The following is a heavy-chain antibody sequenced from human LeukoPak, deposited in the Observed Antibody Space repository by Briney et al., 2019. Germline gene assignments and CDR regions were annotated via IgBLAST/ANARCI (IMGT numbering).Heavy chain of an antibody. V-gene: IGHV3-30*03. J-gene: IGHJ2*01. D-gene: IGHD2-2*01. CDR3: AREYRGWYFDL. Sequence: QPGRSLRLSCAASGFTFSSYGMHWVRQAPGKGLEWVAVISYDGSNKYYADSVKGRFTISRDNSKNALYLQMNSLRAEDTAVYYCAREYRGWYFDLWGRGTLLTVSS. CDR1: GFTFSSYG. CDR2: ISYDGSNK.